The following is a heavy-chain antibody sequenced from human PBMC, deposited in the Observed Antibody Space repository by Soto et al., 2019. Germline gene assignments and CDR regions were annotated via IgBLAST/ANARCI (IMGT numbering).Heavy chain of an antibody. D-gene: IGHD5-18*01. CDR2: IYSGGST. J-gene: IGHJ3*02. V-gene: IGHV3-53*01. CDR3: ARDMSGYSDAFDI. Sequence: HPGGSLRLSCAASGFTVSSNYMSWVRQAPGKGLEWVSVIYSGGSTYYADSVKGRFTISRDNSKNTLYLQMNSLRAEDTAVYYCARDMSGYSDAFDIWGQGTMVTVSS. CDR1: GFTVSSNY.